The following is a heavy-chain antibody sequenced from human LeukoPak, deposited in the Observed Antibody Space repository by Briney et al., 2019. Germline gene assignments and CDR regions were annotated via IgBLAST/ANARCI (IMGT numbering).Heavy chain of an antibody. J-gene: IGHJ4*02. CDR3: ARSAVAGTLRKFDY. Sequence: ASVKVSCKTSGYTFRNFGIVWVRQAPGQGLEWMGRISAYNGKTNYAQKLQGRVTMTTDTSTTTAYMELRSLRSDDTAVYYCARSAVAGTLRKFDYWGQGTLVTVSS. CDR2: ISAYNGKT. D-gene: IGHD6-19*01. CDR1: GYTFRNFG. V-gene: IGHV1-18*01.